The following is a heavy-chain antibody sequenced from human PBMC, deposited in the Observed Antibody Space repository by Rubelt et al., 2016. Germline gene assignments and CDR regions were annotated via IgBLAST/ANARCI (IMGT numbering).Heavy chain of an antibody. D-gene: IGHD1-14*01. CDR2: ISGSGGST. CDR1: GFTFSSYS. Sequence: EVQLVEPGGGLVKPGGSLRLSCAASGFTFSSYSMNWVRQAPGKGLEWVSAISGSGGSTYYADSVKGRFTISRDNYKNTLYLQMNSLRAEDTAVYYCARELAEHAFDIWGQGTMVTVSS. J-gene: IGHJ3*02. V-gene: IGHV3-23*04. CDR3: ARELAEHAFDI.